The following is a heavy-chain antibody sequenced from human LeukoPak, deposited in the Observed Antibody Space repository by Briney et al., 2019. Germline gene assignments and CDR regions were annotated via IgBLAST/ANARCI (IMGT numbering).Heavy chain of an antibody. V-gene: IGHV3-30*04. Sequence: QSGGSLRLSCAASGFTFSSYAMSWVRQAPGKGLEWVAVISYDGSNKYYADSVKGRFTISRDNSKNTLYLQMNSLRAEDTAVYYCASPDLGYYGMDVWGKGTTVTVSS. CDR3: ASPDLGYYGMDV. J-gene: IGHJ6*04. CDR2: ISYDGSNK. D-gene: IGHD1-26*01. CDR1: GFTFSSYA.